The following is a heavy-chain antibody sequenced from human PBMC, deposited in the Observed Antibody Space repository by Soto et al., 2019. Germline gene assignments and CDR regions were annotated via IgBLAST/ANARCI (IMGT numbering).Heavy chain of an antibody. V-gene: IGHV4-61*01. CDR2: IYYSGST. D-gene: IGHD5-12*01. CDR3: ARYDAESGSNKLDP. Sequence: QVQLQESGPGLVKPSGTLSVTCTVSGGSVSSRSHFWSWIRQPPGGGLQWIGYIYYSGSTNYNPSLKSRATLSVDTSRNQFSLRLTSVTAADTAVYYCARYDAESGSNKLDPWGQGTLVTVSS. CDR1: GGSVSSRSHF. J-gene: IGHJ5*02.